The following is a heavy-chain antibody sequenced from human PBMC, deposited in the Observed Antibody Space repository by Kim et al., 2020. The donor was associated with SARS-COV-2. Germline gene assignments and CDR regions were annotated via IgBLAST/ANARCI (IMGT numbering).Heavy chain of an antibody. CDR1: GDTFSNYA. CDR3: AGGTYYYDSGGYWTEGGYGLDV. CDR2: VSPILKTA. D-gene: IGHD3-22*01. Sequence: SVKVSCKASGDTFSNYAIAWVRQAPGQGLEWMGRVSPILKTATYAQKFQGRVTIAADTTTSTAYMELSRLRSEDTVVYYCAGGTYYYDSGGYWTEGGYGLDVWGQGTTVTVSS. J-gene: IGHJ6*02. V-gene: IGHV1-69*04.